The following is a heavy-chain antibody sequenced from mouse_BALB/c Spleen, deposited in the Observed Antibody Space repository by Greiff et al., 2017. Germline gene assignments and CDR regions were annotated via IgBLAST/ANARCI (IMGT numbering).Heavy chain of an antibody. Sequence: EVQRVESGGGLVKPGGSLKLSCAASGFTFSDYYMYWVRQTPEKRLEWVATISDGGSYTYYPDSVKGRFTISRDNAKNNLYLQMSSLKSEDTAMYYCARGGADYGNPAWFAYWGQGTLVTVSA. CDR3: ARGGADYGNPAWFAY. CDR1: GFTFSDYY. CDR2: ISDGGSYT. D-gene: IGHD2-1*01. V-gene: IGHV5-4*02. J-gene: IGHJ3*01.